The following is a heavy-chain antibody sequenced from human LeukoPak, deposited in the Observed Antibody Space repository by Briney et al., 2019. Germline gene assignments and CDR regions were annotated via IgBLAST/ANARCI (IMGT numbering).Heavy chain of an antibody. Sequence: SETLSLTCAVYGGSFSGYYWSWIRQPPGKGLEFIWGVTQSGSTNYTPSLKSRVIISLDTSKTQFSLQLNSVTAADTAVYYCARGQTGRVYSFDIWGQGTLVTVSA. CDR3: ARGQTGRVYSFDI. CDR2: VTQSGST. J-gene: IGHJ4*02. CDR1: GGSFSGYY. D-gene: IGHD7-27*01. V-gene: IGHV4-34*01.